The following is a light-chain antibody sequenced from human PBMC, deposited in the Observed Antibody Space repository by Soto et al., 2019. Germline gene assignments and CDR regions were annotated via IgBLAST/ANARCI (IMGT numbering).Light chain of an antibody. J-gene: IGLJ1*01. V-gene: IGLV2-11*01. Sequence: QSVLTQPRSVSGSPGQSVTISCTGTSSDVGDYNYVSWYQQYPGKAPKLVIYDVSKRPSGVPDRFSGSKSGNTASLTISGLQAEDEADYYCCSFAGSSTPYVFGTGTQLAVL. CDR2: DVS. CDR1: SSDVGDYNY. CDR3: CSFAGSSTPYV.